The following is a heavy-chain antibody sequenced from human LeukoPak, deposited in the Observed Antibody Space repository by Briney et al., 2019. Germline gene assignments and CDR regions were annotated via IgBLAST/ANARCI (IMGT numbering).Heavy chain of an antibody. Sequence: PGGYLRLSCAASGFIFSDYTMHWVRQAPGKGLEWVAVISYDGSKKYYADSVKGRFTVSRDNSKNTLYVQMNSLRVEDTAVYYCARAYYYDSSGYYKPFDNWGQGTLVTVSS. J-gene: IGHJ4*02. CDR1: GFIFSDYT. D-gene: IGHD3-22*01. CDR3: ARAYYYDSSGYYKPFDN. V-gene: IGHV3-30*04. CDR2: ISYDGSKK.